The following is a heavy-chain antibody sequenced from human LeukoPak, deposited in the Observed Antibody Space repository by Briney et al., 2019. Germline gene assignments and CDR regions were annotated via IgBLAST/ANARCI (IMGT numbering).Heavy chain of an antibody. Sequence: ASVKVSCKASGYTFTSYYMHWVRQAPGQGLEWMGIINPSGGSTSYAQKFQGRVTMTRDTSTSTVYMELSSLRSEDTAVYYCARDSGEGQQLADYYYYYMDVWGKGTTVTVSS. CDR1: GYTFTSYY. D-gene: IGHD6-13*01. CDR2: INPSGGST. V-gene: IGHV1-46*01. CDR3: ARDSGEGQQLADYYYYYMDV. J-gene: IGHJ6*03.